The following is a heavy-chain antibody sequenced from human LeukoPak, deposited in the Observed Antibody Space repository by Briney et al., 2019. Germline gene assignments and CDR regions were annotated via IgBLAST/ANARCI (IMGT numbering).Heavy chain of an antibody. CDR2: TVLGSGDT. J-gene: IGHJ4*02. V-gene: IGHV1-58*02. CDR3: AAGFSNHGYIY. CDR1: GLTFRTSA. D-gene: IGHD6-13*01. Sequence: SVEVSCKASGLTFRTSAMQWVRQTRGQGLEWIGWTVLGSGDTNYAQSLKERVTITRDMSTSTAYMELSSLRSEDTAMYYCAAGFSNHGYIYWGQGTLVTVSS.